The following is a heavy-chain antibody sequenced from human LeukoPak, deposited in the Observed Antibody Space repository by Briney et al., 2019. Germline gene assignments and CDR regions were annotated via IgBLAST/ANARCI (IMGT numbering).Heavy chain of an antibody. CDR2: ISGNGDAT. J-gene: IGHJ5*02. CDR3: AKFRGNGWSRGPYFDT. Sequence: GGSLRLSCPASGFTFGDYVMHWVRQAPGKGLEWINLISGNGDATYYADSLKGRFTISRDNSKNSLYLQMSYLTTEHTAFYYCAKFRGNGWSRGPYFDTWGQGTLVTVSS. D-gene: IGHD6-19*01. V-gene: IGHV3-43*02. CDR1: GFTFGDYV.